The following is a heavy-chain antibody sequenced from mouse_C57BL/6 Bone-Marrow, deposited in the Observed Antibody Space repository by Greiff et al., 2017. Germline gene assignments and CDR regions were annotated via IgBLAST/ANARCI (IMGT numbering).Heavy chain of an antibody. CDR3: ARQRLRKRGYAMDY. CDR2: IYPRSGNT. Sequence: LVESGAELARPGASVKLSCKASGYTFTSYGISWVKQRTGQGLEWIGEIYPRSGNTYYNEKFKGKATLTADNSSSTAYMELRSLTSEDSAVYFCARQRLRKRGYAMDYWGQGTSVTVSS. D-gene: IGHD1-1*01. V-gene: IGHV1-81*01. J-gene: IGHJ4*01. CDR1: GYTFTSYG.